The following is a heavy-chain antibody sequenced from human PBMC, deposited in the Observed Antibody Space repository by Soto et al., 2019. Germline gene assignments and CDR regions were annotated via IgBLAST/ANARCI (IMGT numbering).Heavy chain of an antibody. D-gene: IGHD3-22*01. V-gene: IGHV1-46*01. CDR1: GYTFTSYY. J-gene: IGHJ5*02. CDR3: ARAMGRGNISGVGRHWFDA. CDR2: INPSGGST. Sequence: ASVKVSCKASGYTFTSYYMHWVRQAPGQGLEWMGIINPSGGSTSYAQKFQGRVTMTRDTSTSTVYMELSSLRSEDTAVYYCARAMGRGNISGVGRHWFDAWGQGTLVTVSS.